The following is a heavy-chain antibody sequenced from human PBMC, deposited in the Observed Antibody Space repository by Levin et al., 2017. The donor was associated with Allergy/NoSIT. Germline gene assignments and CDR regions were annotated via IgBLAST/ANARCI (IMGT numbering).Heavy chain of an antibody. Sequence: GESLKISCKGSGYSFTSYWIGWVRQMPGKGLEWMGIIYPGDSDTRYSPSFQGQVTISADKSISTAYLQWSSLKASDTAMYYCARRDYGDKPFAEYFQHWGQGTLVTVSS. D-gene: IGHD4-17*01. V-gene: IGHV5-51*01. CDR1: GYSFTSYW. CDR3: ARRDYGDKPFAEYFQH. CDR2: IYPGDSDT. J-gene: IGHJ1*01.